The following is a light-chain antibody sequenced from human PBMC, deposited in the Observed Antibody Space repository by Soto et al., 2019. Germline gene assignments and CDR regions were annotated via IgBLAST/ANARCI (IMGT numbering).Light chain of an antibody. J-gene: IGLJ2*01. Sequence: QSALTQPASVSGSPGQSITISCTGTSSDIGAHTYVSWFQQHPGKVPKVIIYNVSTRPSGISDRFSGSKSGNTASLTISGLQAEDEADYYCSSYAGGFVVFGGGTNSPS. V-gene: IGLV2-14*01. CDR3: SSYAGGFVV. CDR2: NVS. CDR1: SSDIGAHTY.